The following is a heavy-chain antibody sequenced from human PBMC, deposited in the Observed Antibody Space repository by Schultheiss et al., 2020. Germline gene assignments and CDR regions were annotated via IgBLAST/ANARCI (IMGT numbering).Heavy chain of an antibody. CDR3: ARGRIVVVPAAVGGFDY. D-gene: IGHD2-2*01. J-gene: IGHJ4*02. V-gene: IGHV3-30*04. Sequence: GGSLRLSCAASGFTFSSYAMHWVRQAPGKGLEWVAVISYDGSNKYYADSVKGRFTISRDNSKNTLYLQMNSLRAEDTAVYYCARGRIVVVPAAVGGFDYWGQGGLVTVAS. CDR2: ISYDGSNK. CDR1: GFTFSSYA.